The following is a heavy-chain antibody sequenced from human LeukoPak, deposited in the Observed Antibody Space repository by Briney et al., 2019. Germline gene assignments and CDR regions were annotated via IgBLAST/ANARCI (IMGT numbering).Heavy chain of an antibody. V-gene: IGHV4-34*12. CDR3: ARFGSSTWYKRAFDI. CDR1: GGSFSGYY. Sequence: KASVTLSLTCAVYGGSFSGYYWSWIRQPPGKGLEWIGEIVHSGNTKYNPSLKSRVTISVDTSKNQFSLNLTSVTAADTAVYYCARFGSSTWYKRAFDIWGQGTMVTVAS. CDR2: IVHSGNT. D-gene: IGHD6-13*01. J-gene: IGHJ3*02.